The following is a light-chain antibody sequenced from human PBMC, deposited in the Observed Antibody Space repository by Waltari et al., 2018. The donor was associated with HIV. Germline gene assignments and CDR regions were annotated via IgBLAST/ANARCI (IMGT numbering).Light chain of an antibody. CDR1: TSNIATNY. J-gene: IGLJ1*01. CDR3: GTWDTSLSAWI. Sequence: QSVLTPPPSVSATPGQKVTISCSGSTSNIATNYVSWYQHFPGTVPKVLIYDNHKRSSGIPDRFSGSKSGTSATLDISGLQTGDEAHYYCGTWDTSLSAWIFGTGTKVTVL. CDR2: DNH. V-gene: IGLV1-51*01.